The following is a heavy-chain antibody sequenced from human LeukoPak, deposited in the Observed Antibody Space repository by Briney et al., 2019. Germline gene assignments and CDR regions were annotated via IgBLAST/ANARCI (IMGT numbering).Heavy chain of an antibody. CDR2: INHSGST. D-gene: IGHD2-21*02. CDR3: ARGSEYCGGDCYPSRTSWYFDL. V-gene: IGHV4-34*01. CDR1: GGSISSYY. Sequence: PSETLSLTCTVSGGSISSYYWSWIRQPPGKGLEWIGEINHSGSTNYNPSLKSRVTISVDTSKNQFSLKLSSVTAADTAVYYCARGSEYCGGDCYPSRTSWYFDLWGRGTLVTVSS. J-gene: IGHJ2*01.